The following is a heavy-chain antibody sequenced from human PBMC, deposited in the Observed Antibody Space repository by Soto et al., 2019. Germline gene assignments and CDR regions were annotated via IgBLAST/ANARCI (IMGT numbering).Heavy chain of an antibody. CDR1: GYTFTSYA. V-gene: IGHV1-3*05. CDR2: INAGNGNT. D-gene: IGHD2-21*02. J-gene: IGHJ4*02. CDR3: ARSIVVVTALDY. Sequence: QVQLVQSGVEEKKPGASVKVSCKASGYTFTSYAMHWVRQAPGQRLEWMGWINAGNGNTKYSQKFHGRVTITRDTSASTAYMELSSLRSEDTAVYYCARSIVVVTALDYWGQGTLVTVSS.